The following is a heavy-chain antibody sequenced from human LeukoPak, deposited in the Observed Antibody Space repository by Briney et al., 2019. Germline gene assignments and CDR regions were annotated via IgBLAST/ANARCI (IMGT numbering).Heavy chain of an antibody. J-gene: IGHJ4*02. CDR2: IYYSGST. D-gene: IGHD1-7*01. CDR3: VANLVAVFHY. Sequence: TSETLSLTYTVSGGSISSSSYYWGWIRQPPGKGLGWIGSIYYSGSTYYNPSLKSRVTISVDTSKTQFSLNLTSVTAADTAVYYCVANLVAVFHYWGQGALVTVSP. V-gene: IGHV4-39*07. CDR1: GGSISSSSYY.